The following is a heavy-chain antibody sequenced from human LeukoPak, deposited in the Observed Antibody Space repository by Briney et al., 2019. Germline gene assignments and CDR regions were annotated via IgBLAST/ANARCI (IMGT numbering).Heavy chain of an antibody. V-gene: IGHV3-30-3*01. CDR1: GFTFSSYA. Sequence: LSGGSLRLSCAASGFTFSSYAMHWVRQAPGKGLEWVAVISYDGSNKYYADSVKGRFTISRDNSKNTLYLQMNSLRAEDTAVYYCARDLHESDSSGYLNWGQGTLVTVSS. CDR3: ARDLHESDSSGYLN. D-gene: IGHD3-22*01. CDR2: ISYDGSNK. J-gene: IGHJ4*02.